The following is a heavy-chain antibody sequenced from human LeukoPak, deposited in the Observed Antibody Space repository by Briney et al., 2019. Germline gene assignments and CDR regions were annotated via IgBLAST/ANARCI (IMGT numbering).Heavy chain of an antibody. CDR1: GFTFSSYW. CDR3: ARAQLRPYDFWSGYYTAVYYYGMDV. D-gene: IGHD3-3*01. CDR2: INSDGSST. Sequence: PGGSLRLSCAASGFTFSSYWMHWVRKAPGKGLVWVSRINSDGSSTSYADSVKGRFTISRDNAKNTLYLQMNSLRAEDTAVYYCARAQLRPYDFWSGYYTAVYYYGMDVWGQGPRSPSP. J-gene: IGHJ6*02. V-gene: IGHV3-74*01.